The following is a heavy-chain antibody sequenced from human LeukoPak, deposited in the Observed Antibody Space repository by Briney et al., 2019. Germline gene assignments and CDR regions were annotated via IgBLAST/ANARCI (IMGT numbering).Heavy chain of an antibody. Sequence: SETLSLTCSVSGSSMNLYSWNWIRQSPGKGLEWIAYMYYSGTTNYNPSLENRAAISLDLSRHQFSLRLNSVTAADTAVYYCARNPRNFRGMLFGYWGQGTLVTVSS. CDR3: ARNPRNFRGMLFGY. CDR1: GSSMNLYS. V-gene: IGHV4-59*01. J-gene: IGHJ4*02. D-gene: IGHD4-11*01. CDR2: MYYSGTT.